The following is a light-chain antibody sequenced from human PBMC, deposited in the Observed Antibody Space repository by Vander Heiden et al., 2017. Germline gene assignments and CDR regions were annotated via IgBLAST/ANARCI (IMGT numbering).Light chain of an antibody. CDR2: GAS. CDR1: QSVSRY. CDR3: QQYGDSPRT. J-gene: IGKJ1*01. V-gene: IGKV3-20*01. Sequence: ELGLPQSPGTLPLSPGERATLSSRASQSVSRYLAWYQQKPGQAPRLLIYGASSRATGIPDRFSRATGIPDRFSGSGSGTDFTLTISRLEPEDFAVYYCQQYGDSPRTFGQGTKVEIK.